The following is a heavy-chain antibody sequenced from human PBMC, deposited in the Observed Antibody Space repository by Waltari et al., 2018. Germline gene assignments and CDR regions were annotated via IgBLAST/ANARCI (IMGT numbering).Heavy chain of an antibody. J-gene: IGHJ6*02. Sequence: EEQLVESGGGLVQPGDSLRLSCAASGFTFSSFWMNWVRQAPGKGPLWVARIITVASDTTYADSVKGRFTISRDNARNTLYLQMNRLRAEDTAVYFCARVSRRTYRSPVPGRHYYYGMDVWGQGTTVTVSS. D-gene: IGHD1-1*01. CDR3: ARVSRRTYRSPVPGRHYYYGMDV. CDR1: GFTFSSFW. V-gene: IGHV3-74*03. CDR2: IITVASDT.